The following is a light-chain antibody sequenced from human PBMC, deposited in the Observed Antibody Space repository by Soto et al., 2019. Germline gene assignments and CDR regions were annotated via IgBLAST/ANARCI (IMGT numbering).Light chain of an antibody. CDR3: QQYGSSRWT. Sequence: EIVLPQSPGTLSLSPGERSAVSCRASQSVSSSYLAWYQQKPGQAPRLLIYGASSRATGIPDRFSGSGSGTDFTLTISRLEPEDFAVYYCQQYGSSRWTFGQGTKVDIK. J-gene: IGKJ1*01. CDR1: QSVSSSY. CDR2: GAS. V-gene: IGKV3-20*01.